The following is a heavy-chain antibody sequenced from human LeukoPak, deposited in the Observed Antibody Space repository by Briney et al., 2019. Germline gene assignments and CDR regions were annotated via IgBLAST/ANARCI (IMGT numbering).Heavy chain of an antibody. CDR3: ARVDYNSWRSFDY. CDR1: GGSISNYY. V-gene: IGHV4-4*07. CDR2: IHTSENT. Sequence: PSDTLSLTCSVSGGSISNYYWSWIRQPAGKGLEWIGHIHTSENTNYNPSLKSRVTMSVDTSKNQFSLKLSSVTVEDTAVYYCARVDYNSWRSFDYWGQGTLVTVSS. D-gene: IGHD1-1*01. J-gene: IGHJ4*02.